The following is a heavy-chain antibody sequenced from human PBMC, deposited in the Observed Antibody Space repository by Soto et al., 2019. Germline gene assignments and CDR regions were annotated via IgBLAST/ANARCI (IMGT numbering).Heavy chain of an antibody. Sequence: GESLKISCAASGFTFSSYAMSWVRQAPGKGLEWVSAISGSGGSTYYADSVKGRFTISRDNSKNTLYLQMNSLRAEDTAVYYCAKDSQNTDPFDYWGQGTLVTVSS. CDR1: GFTFSSYA. CDR2: ISGSGGST. V-gene: IGHV3-23*01. J-gene: IGHJ4*02. CDR3: AKDSQNTDPFDY. D-gene: IGHD2-2*02.